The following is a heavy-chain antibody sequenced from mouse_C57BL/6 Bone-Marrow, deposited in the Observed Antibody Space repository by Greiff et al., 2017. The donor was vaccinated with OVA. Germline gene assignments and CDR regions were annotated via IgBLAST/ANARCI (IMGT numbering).Heavy chain of an antibody. D-gene: IGHD4-1*01. V-gene: IGHV1-15*01. CDR1: GYTFTDYE. Sequence: QVTLKESGAELVRPGASVTLSCKASGYTFTDYEMHWVKQTPVHGLEWIGAIDPETGGTAYNQKFKGKAILTADKSSSTAYMELRSLTSEDSAVYYCTRNWDFYYAMDYWGQGTSVTVSS. CDR3: TRNWDFYYAMDY. J-gene: IGHJ4*01. CDR2: IDPETGGT.